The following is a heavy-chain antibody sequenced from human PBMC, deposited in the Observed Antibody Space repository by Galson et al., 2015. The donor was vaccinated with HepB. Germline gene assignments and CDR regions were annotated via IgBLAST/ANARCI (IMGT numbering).Heavy chain of an antibody. V-gene: IGHV4-34*01. CDR1: GGSFSGYY. J-gene: IGHJ4*02. CDR3: ASPLPSGSY. Sequence: SETLSLTCAVYGGSFSGYYWSWIRQPPGKGLEWIGEINHSGSTNYNPSLKRRVTISVDTSRSQFSLRLSSVTAADTAVYYCASPLPSGSYWGQGTLVTVSS. D-gene: IGHD1-14*01. CDR2: INHSGST.